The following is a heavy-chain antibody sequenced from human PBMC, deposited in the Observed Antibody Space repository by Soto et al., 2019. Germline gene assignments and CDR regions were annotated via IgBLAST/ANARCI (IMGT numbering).Heavy chain of an antibody. D-gene: IGHD2-15*01. CDR3: AGYCSGGSCTIQLLPGPFDY. V-gene: IGHV1-69*13. CDR1: GGTFSSYA. J-gene: IGHJ4*02. Sequence: SVKVSCKASGGTFSSYAISWVRQAPGQGLEWMGGIIPIFGTANYAQKFQGRVTITADESTSTAYMELSSLRSEDTAVYYCAGYCSGGSCTIQLLPGPFDYWGQGTLVTVSS. CDR2: IIPIFGTA.